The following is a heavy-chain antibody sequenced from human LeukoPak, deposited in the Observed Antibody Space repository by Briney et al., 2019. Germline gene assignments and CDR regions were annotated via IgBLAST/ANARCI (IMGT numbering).Heavy chain of an antibody. V-gene: IGHV3-30*03. Sequence: GGSLRLSCAASGFTFRNYGMHWIRQAPGKGLEWVGVATIDERSVFCADSVQGRFIISRDNSKTTLYLQMNNLRPEDTALYYCAREALGYRGYGPDYFDSWGQGTLVIVSS. CDR1: GFTFRNYG. CDR2: ATIDERSV. J-gene: IGHJ4*02. D-gene: IGHD5-12*01. CDR3: AREALGYRGYGPDYFDS.